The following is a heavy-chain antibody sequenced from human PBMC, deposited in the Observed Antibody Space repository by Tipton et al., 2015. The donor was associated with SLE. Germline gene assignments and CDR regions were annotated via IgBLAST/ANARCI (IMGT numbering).Heavy chain of an antibody. CDR1: GYTFSNYG. Sequence: QSGPEVKKPGASVKVSCKASGYTFSNYGITWVRQAPRQGLEWMGWISAYNGNTKCAQKLQGRVTMTTDTSTSTAYMELRGLTSDDTAVYYCATGGYSSSWYDFYYYPMDVWGQGTTVTVSS. CDR3: ATGGYSSSWYDFYYYPMDV. D-gene: IGHD6-13*01. J-gene: IGHJ6*02. CDR2: ISAYNGNT. V-gene: IGHV1-18*01.